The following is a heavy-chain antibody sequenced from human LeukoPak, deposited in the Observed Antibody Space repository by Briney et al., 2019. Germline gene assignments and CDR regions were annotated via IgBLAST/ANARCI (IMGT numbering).Heavy chain of an antibody. J-gene: IGHJ4*02. Sequence: PGGSLRLSCAASGFSFSIYDMYWVRQAPGKGLEWVAYIRYDGRNKDYADSVKGRFTISRDNSKNTLYLQMNSLRAEDTAVYYCAKERRFLEWFFDYWGQGTLVTVSS. D-gene: IGHD3-3*01. CDR1: GFSFSIYD. V-gene: IGHV3-30*02. CDR3: AKERRFLEWFFDY. CDR2: IRYDGRNK.